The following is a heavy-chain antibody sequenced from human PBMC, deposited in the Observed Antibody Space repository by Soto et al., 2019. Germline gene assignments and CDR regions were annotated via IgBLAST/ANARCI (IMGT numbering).Heavy chain of an antibody. D-gene: IGHD5-12*01. CDR1: GCTFDDYA. CDR3: AKDIGWVGDGYNKNPSDY. Sequence: SLRLSCAVSGCTFDDYAMNWVRQAPGKGLEWVSGISWNSGNIGYADSVKGRFTISRDNAKNTPYMQMNSLRGDDTALYYCAKDIGWVGDGYNKNPSDYWGQGTLVTVSS. J-gene: IGHJ4*02. V-gene: IGHV3-9*01. CDR2: ISWNSGNI.